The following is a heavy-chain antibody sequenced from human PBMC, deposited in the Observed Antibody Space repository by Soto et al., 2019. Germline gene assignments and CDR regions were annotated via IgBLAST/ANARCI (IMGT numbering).Heavy chain of an antibody. V-gene: IGHV3-33*01. CDR2: IWYDGSNK. CDR1: GFTFSSYG. Sequence: PGGSLRLSCAASGFTFSSYGMHWVRQAPGKGLEWVAGIWYDGSNKYYVDSVKGRFTTSRDNSKNTLYLQMNSLRAEDTAVYNCARDRVFIAAALRVYYGIYVWGQGTTVTVSS. D-gene: IGHD6-13*01. CDR3: ARDRVFIAAALRVYYGIYV. J-gene: IGHJ6*02.